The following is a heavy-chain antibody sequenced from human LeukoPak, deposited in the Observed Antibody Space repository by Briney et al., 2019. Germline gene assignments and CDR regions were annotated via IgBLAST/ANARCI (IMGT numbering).Heavy chain of an antibody. D-gene: IGHD3-22*01. V-gene: IGHV1-58*02. CDR1: GFTFTSSA. CDR2: IVVGSGNT. Sequence: GTSVKVSCKASGFTFTSSAMQWVRQARGQRLELIGWIVVGSGNTNYAQKFQERVTITRDISTSTAYMELSSLRSEDTVVYYRETAYEITMIVDDAFDIWGQGTMVTVSS. CDR3: ETAYEITMIVDDAFDI. J-gene: IGHJ3*02.